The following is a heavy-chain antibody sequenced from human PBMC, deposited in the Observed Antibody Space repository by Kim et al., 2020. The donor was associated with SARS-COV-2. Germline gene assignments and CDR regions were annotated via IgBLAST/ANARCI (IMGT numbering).Heavy chain of an antibody. CDR2: IIAVLGTP. D-gene: IGHD3-10*01. CDR1: GGSFGTYG. J-gene: IGHJ4*02. Sequence: SVKVSCKSSGGSFGTYGINWVRQAPGQGLEWMGRIIAVLGTPNYAQKFQDRITITAHTSTRTAYLELSSLRADDTAVYYCARGPALGRGDYFHNWGQGTLVTVSS. CDR3: ARGPALGRGDYFHN. V-gene: IGHV1-69*04.